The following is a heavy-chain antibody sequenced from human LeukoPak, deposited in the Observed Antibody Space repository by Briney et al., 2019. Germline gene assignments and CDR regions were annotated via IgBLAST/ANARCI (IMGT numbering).Heavy chain of an antibody. J-gene: IGHJ5*02. Sequence: GGSLRLSCTVSGFTFSNAWMNWLRQAPGRGLEWVGRIKSNTDDGTIDYAAPVKGRFTISRDDSKNTLYLQMDNLKTEDTAVYYCADQKNPGGGPAPGGRGPLVPVPS. CDR3: ADQKNPGGGPAP. V-gene: IGHV3-15*07. CDR2: IKSNTDDGTI. CDR1: GFTFSNAW. D-gene: IGHD3-10*01.